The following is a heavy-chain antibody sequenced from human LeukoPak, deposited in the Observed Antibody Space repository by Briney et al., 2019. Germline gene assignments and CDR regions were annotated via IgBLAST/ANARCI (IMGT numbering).Heavy chain of an antibody. Sequence: PSETLSLTCAVSGASISSGDYSWTWIRQPPGKGLEWIGYIYHSESTYYNPSLKSRVTISVDRSKNQFSLRLSSVTAADTAVYYCARVTGGWFDPRGQGTLVTVSS. CDR3: ARVTGGWFDP. CDR1: GASISSGDYS. D-gene: IGHD2-15*01. CDR2: IYHSEST. J-gene: IGHJ5*02. V-gene: IGHV4-30-2*01.